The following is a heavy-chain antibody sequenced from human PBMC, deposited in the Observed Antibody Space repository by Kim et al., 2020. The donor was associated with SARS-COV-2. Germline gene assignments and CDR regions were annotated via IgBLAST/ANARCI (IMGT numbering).Heavy chain of an antibody. CDR2: ISSSSSYI. CDR3: ARDSDSSGFELI. D-gene: IGHD3-22*01. J-gene: IGHJ3*02. Sequence: GGSLRLSCAADGFTFSSYSMNWVRQAPGKGLELVSSISSSSSYIYYADSVKGRFTISRDNAKNSLYLQMNSLRAEDKAVYYCARDSDSSGFELIWGQGTMVTVSS. CDR1: GFTFSSYS. V-gene: IGHV3-21*01.